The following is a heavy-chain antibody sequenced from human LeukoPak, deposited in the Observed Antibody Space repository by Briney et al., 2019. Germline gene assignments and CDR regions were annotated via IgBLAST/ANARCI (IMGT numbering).Heavy chain of an antibody. J-gene: IGHJ5*02. CDR1: GGSISSSSYY. V-gene: IGHV4-39*01. CDR2: IYYSGST. D-gene: IGHD5-18*01. CDR3: ARRLRIQLWFDWFDP. Sequence: SETLSLTCTVSGGSISSSSYYWGWIRQPPGKGLEWIGSIYYSGSTYYNPSLKSRVTISVDTSKNQFSLKLSSVTAADTAVYYCARRLRIQLWFDWFDPWGQGTLVTVSP.